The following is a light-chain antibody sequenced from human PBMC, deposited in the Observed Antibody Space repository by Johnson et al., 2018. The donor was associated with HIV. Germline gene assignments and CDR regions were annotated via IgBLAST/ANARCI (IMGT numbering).Light chain of an antibody. J-gene: IGLJ1*01. CDR1: SSNIGNNY. CDR2: DNN. CDR3: GTWDSSLSALYV. V-gene: IGLV1-51*01. Sequence: QSVLTQPPSVSAAPGQKVTISCSGSSSNIGNNYVSWYQQLPGTAPKPLIYDNNKRPSGIPDRFSGSKSGTSATLGITGLQTGDEADYYCGTWDSSLSALYVFGTGTKVTVL.